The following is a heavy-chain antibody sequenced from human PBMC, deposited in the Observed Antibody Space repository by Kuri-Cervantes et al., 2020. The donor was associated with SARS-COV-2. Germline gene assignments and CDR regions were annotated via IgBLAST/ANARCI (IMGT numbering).Heavy chain of an antibody. CDR1: GGSVSSGSHY. J-gene: IGHJ4*02. V-gene: IGHV4-61*01. CDR3: ARTLDYYGSGTYCFDY. D-gene: IGHD3-10*01. CDR2: IYYSGST. Sequence: SETLSLTCIVSGGSVSSGSHYWSWIRQPPGKGLEWIGYIYYSGSTKYNPSLKSRVTMSVDTSKNQLSLKLNSVTPADTAVYYCARTLDYYGSGTYCFDYWGQGTLVTVSS.